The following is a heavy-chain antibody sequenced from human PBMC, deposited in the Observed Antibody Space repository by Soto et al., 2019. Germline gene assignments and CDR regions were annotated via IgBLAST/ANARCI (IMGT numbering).Heavy chain of an antibody. CDR3: AHRKGGYCSSTSCQGYFDP. CDR2: IYWDDDK. CDR1: GFSLDTFGLG. J-gene: IGHJ5*02. Sequence: SGPTLVNPTQTLTLTCTFSGFSLDTFGLGVAWIRQPPGKALEWLAAIYWDDDKRYSPSLENKVTISKDSSKNQVVLTLTNVDSVVTAAYYCAHRKGGYCSSTSCQGYFDPWGQGTPVTVSS. D-gene: IGHD2-2*01. V-gene: IGHV2-5*02.